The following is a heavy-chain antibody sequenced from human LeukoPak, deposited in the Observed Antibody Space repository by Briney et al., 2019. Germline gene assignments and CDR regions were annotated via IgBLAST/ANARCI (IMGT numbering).Heavy chain of an antibody. V-gene: IGHV4-4*07. CDR2: IYTSGST. CDR1: GVSISSDY. D-gene: IGHD6-13*01. Sequence: SETLSLTCTGSGVSISSDYWSWIRQPAGNGLEWIGRIYTSGSTNYNPSLKSRVTMSGETSKNQFSLQLSSVPAADTAVYYCARGGSSWYSDYWGQGTLVPVSS. CDR3: ARGGSSWYSDY. J-gene: IGHJ4*02.